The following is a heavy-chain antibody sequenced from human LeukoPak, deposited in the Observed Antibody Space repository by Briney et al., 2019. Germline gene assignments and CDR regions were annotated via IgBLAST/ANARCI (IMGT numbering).Heavy chain of an antibody. CDR1: GGSISSYY. J-gene: IGHJ4*02. D-gene: IGHD3-22*01. CDR2: NYYSGST. Sequence: PSETLSLTCTVSGGSISSYYWSWIRQPPGKGLEWIGYNYYSGSTNYNPSLKSRVTISVDTSKNQFSLKLSSVTAADTAVYYCARGAYDSSGYYQLDYWGQGTLVTVSS. CDR3: ARGAYDSSGYYQLDY. V-gene: IGHV4-59*01.